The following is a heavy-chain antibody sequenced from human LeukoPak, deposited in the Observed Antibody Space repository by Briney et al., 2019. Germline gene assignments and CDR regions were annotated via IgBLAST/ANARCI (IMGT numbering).Heavy chain of an antibody. CDR1: GGSFSGYY. Sequence: SETLSLTCAVYGGSFSGYYWSWIRQPPGKGLEWIGEISHSGSTNYNPSLKSRLTISVDTSKSQFSLKLTSVTAADTAVYYCARDRIGSWYDFDYWGQGTLVTVSS. J-gene: IGHJ4*02. CDR2: ISHSGST. V-gene: IGHV4-34*01. D-gene: IGHD6-13*01. CDR3: ARDRIGSWYDFDY.